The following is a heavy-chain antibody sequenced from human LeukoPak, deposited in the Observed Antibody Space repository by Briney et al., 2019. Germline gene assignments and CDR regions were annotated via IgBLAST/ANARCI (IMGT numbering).Heavy chain of an antibody. Sequence: SETLSLTCAVSGYSISSGYYWGWIRQPPGKRLEWIGSIYHSGSTYYNPSLKSRVTISVDTSKNQFSLKLSSVTAADTAVYYCARSGYYDFWSGYSHYFDYWGQGTLVTVSS. V-gene: IGHV4-38-2*01. J-gene: IGHJ4*02. D-gene: IGHD3-3*01. CDR3: ARSGYYDFWSGYSHYFDY. CDR2: IYHSGST. CDR1: GYSISSGYY.